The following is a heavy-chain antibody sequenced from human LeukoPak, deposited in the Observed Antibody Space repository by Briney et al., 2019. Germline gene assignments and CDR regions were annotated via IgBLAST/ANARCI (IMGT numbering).Heavy chain of an antibody. CDR1: GFTFSSYS. D-gene: IGHD6-13*01. V-gene: IGHV3-21*01. J-gene: IGHJ4*02. CDR2: ISSSSSYI. Sequence: GGSLRLSCAASGFTFSSYSMNWVRQAPGKGLEWVSSISSSSSYIYYADSVKGRFTISRGNAKNSLYLQMNSLRAEDTAVYYCARDRVRKSSSQADYRGQGTLVTVSS. CDR3: ARDRVRKSSSQADY.